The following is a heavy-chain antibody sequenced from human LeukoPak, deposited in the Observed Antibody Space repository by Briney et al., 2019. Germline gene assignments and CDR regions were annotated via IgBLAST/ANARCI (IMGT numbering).Heavy chain of an antibody. CDR3: AKDGEIFDY. J-gene: IGHJ4*02. V-gene: IGHV3-23*01. CDR1: GFSFSSYA. CDR2: ISGSGGST. Sequence: PGRSLRLSCAASGFSFSSYAMHWVRQAPGKGLEWVSAISGSGGSTYYADSVKGRFTISRDNSKNTLYLQMNSLRAEDTAVYYCAKDGEIFDYWGQGTLVTVSS. D-gene: IGHD7-27*01.